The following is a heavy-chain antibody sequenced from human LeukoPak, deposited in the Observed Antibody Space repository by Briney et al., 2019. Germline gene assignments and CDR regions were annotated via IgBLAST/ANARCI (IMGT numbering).Heavy chain of an antibody. D-gene: IGHD2-2*01. V-gene: IGHV3-23*01. Sequence: GGSLRLSCVASGFTFSSYAMSWVRQIPGKGLEWVSAISGSGGSTYYADSVKGRFSISRDNSKNTLYLQLNSLRAEDTAVYYCAKEKVGYCSSTSCFDGYDYWGQGTLVTVSS. CDR3: AKEKVGYCSSTSCFDGYDY. CDR2: ISGSGGST. J-gene: IGHJ4*02. CDR1: GFTFSSYA.